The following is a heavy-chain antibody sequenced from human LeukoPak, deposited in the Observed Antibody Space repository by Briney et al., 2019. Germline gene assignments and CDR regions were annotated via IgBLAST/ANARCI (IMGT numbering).Heavy chain of an antibody. CDR1: GGTFSSYA. J-gene: IGHJ3*02. V-gene: IGHV1-69*05. Sequence: SVKVSCKASGGTFSSYAISWVRQAPGQGLEWMGGIIPIFGTANYAQKFQGRVTITTDESTSTAYMELSSLSSEDTAVYYCASSMVRGAPYAFDIWGQGTMVTVSS. D-gene: IGHD3-10*01. CDR2: IIPIFGTA. CDR3: ASSMVRGAPYAFDI.